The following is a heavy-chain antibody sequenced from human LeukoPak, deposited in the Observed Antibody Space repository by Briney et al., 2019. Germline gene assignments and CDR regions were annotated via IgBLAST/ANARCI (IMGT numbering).Heavy chain of an antibody. D-gene: IGHD3-10*01. CDR2: IYSGGST. Sequence: GGSLGLSCAASGFTVSSNYMSWVRQAPGKGLEWVSVIYSGGSTYYADSVKGRFTTSRDNSKNTLYLQMNSLRAEDTAVYYCASYKPEDAWGQGTLVTVSS. CDR3: ASYKPEDA. V-gene: IGHV3-66*01. CDR1: GFTVSSNY. J-gene: IGHJ5*02.